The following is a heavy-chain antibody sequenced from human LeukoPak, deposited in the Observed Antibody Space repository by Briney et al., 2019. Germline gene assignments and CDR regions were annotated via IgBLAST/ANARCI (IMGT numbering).Heavy chain of an antibody. V-gene: IGHV1-69*04. CDR1: GGTLSSYA. CDR3: ATNVVGATDY. D-gene: IGHD1-26*01. Sequence: SVKVSCKASGGTLSSYAISWGRQAPGQGLEWMGRIIPIFGIANYAQKFQGRVTITADKSTSTAYMELSSLRSEDTAVYYCATNVVGATDYWGQGTLVTVSS. J-gene: IGHJ4*02. CDR2: IIPIFGIA.